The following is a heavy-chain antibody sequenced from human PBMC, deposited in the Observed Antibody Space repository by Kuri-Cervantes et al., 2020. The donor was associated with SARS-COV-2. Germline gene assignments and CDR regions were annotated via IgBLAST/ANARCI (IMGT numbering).Heavy chain of an antibody. V-gene: IGHV3-7*03. CDR1: GFIFSSYW. CDR3: ARESRYVYGEFGF. CDR2: IKQRGNEK. D-gene: IGHD5-18*01. Sequence: GGSLRLSCAASGFIFSSYWMSWVRQVPGKGLEWVANIKQRGNEKYYVDSVKGRFTISRGNAQNSLYLEMNSLRGEDTAVYYCARESRYVYGEFGFWGQGTLVTVSS. J-gene: IGHJ4*02.